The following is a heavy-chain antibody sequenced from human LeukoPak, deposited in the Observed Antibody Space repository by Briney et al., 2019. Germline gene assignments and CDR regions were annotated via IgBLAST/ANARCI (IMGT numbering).Heavy chain of an antibody. CDR3: TRGSIAYYYMDV. D-gene: IGHD3-22*01. Sequence: PSETLSLTCTVSGGSISSGSYYWSWIRQPAGKGLEWIGYIYYSGSTNYNPSLKSRVTISLDTSKNQFSLKLSSVTAADTAVYYCTRGSIAYYYMDVWGKGTTVTISS. J-gene: IGHJ6*03. CDR1: GGSISSGSYY. V-gene: IGHV4-61*10. CDR2: IYYSGST.